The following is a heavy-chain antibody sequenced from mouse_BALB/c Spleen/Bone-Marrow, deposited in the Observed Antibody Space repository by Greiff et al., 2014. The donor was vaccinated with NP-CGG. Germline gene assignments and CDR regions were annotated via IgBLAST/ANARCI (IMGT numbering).Heavy chain of an antibody. CDR3: TRRSLLSDYYSMDY. D-gene: IGHD2-10*01. CDR2: INTSNGVT. CDR1: GYTFTSYY. Sequence: QVQLQQSGAELVKPGASVKLSCKASGYTFTSYYLYWVKQRPGQGLEWIGEINTSNGVTKFNEKFKTKATLTVDKSSSTAYMQLSRLTSEDSAVYYCTRRSLLSDYYSMDYWGQGTSVTVSS. J-gene: IGHJ4*01. V-gene: IGHV1S81*02.